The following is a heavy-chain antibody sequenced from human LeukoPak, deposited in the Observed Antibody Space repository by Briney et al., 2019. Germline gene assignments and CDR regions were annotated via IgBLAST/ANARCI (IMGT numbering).Heavy chain of an antibody. V-gene: IGHV3-48*02. D-gene: IGHD3-10*01. Sequence: PGGSLRLSCAASGFTFGIHGMNWVRQAPGKGLEWVSYIINSGGTVYYTDSVQGRFTISRDNARNSLFLQMNSLRDEDTAVYYCARVGRGVYGMDVWGQGTTVTVSS. CDR2: IINSGGTV. CDR1: GFTFGIHG. CDR3: ARVGRGVYGMDV. J-gene: IGHJ6*02.